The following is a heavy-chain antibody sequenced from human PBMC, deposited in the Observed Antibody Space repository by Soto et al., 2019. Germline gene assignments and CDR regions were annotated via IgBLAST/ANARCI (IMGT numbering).Heavy chain of an antibody. Sequence: PSETLSLTCTVSGGSISSYYWSWIRQPPGKGLEWIGYIYYSGSTNYNPSLKSRVTISVDTSKNQFSLKLSSVTAADTAVYYCARASDTANLLNYYYYYYMDVWGKGTTVTVSS. CDR3: ARASDTANLLNYYYYYYMDV. CDR1: GGSISSYY. V-gene: IGHV4-59*01. J-gene: IGHJ6*03. D-gene: IGHD5-18*01. CDR2: IYYSGST.